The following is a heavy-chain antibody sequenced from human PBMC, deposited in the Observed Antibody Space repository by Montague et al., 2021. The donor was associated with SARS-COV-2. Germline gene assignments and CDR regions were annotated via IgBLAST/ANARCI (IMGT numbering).Heavy chain of an antibody. CDR1: GGSFSDYY. CDR2: INHSGST. J-gene: IGHJ6*03. D-gene: IGHD2-2*01. Sequence: SETLSLTCAVYGGSFSDYYWSWIRQPPGKGLEWIGEINHSGSTNYNPSLKSRVTISVDTSKNQFSLKLSSVTAADTAVYYCARFLRRVVPAATGQWEKNYDYYMDVWGKGTAVTVSS. CDR3: ARFLRRVVPAATGQWEKNYDYYMDV. V-gene: IGHV4-34*01.